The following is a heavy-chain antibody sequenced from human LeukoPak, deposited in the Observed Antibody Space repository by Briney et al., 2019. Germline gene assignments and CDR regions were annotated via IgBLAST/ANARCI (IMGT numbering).Heavy chain of an antibody. J-gene: IGHJ4*02. Sequence: PGGSLRLSCAASGFTFSSCGFNWFRQAPGKGLEWVSSIGPTGTDRYYADSVRGRFNISRDNAKNSMYLQMDSLRDEDTAVYYCATETIGRHYNYWGQGTLLTVSS. D-gene: IGHD1-14*01. CDR3: ATETIGRHYNY. CDR1: GFTFSSCG. V-gene: IGHV3-21*01. CDR2: IGPTGTDR.